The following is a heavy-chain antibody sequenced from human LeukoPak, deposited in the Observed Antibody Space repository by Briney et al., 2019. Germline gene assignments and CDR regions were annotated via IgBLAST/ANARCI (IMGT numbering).Heavy chain of an antibody. CDR2: ISSSSSYI. D-gene: IGHD3-22*01. Sequence: GGSLRLSCAASGFTFSSYSMNWIRQAPGKGLEWVSSISSSSSYIYYADSVKGRFTISRDNAKNSLYLQMNSLRAEDTAVYYCARGGYYYDSSGYYYYYYYYYMDVWGKGTTVTVSS. CDR1: GFTFSSYS. CDR3: ARGGYYYDSSGYYYYYYYYYMDV. J-gene: IGHJ6*03. V-gene: IGHV3-21*01.